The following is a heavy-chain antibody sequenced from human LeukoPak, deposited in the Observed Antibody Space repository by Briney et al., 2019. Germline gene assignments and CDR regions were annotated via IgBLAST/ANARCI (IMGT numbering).Heavy chain of an antibody. CDR3: ARQRNGHDSRGPNWFDP. CDR1: GGSISSYY. CDR2: IYYSGST. J-gene: IGHJ5*02. V-gene: IGHV4-59*08. D-gene: IGHD3-22*01. Sequence: SETLSLTCTVSGGSISSYYWSWIRQPPGKGLEWIGYIYYSGSTNYNPSLKSRVTISVDTSKNQFSLKLSSVTAADTAVYYCARQRNGHDSRGPNWFDPWGQGTLVTVSS.